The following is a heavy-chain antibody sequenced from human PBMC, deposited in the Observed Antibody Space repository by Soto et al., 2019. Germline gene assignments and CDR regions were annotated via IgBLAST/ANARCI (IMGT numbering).Heavy chain of an antibody. V-gene: IGHV4-39*01. Sequence: QLQLQESGPGLLKPSETLSLTCSVSGGSINSRSYSWGWIRQPPGKGLEWIGTVYNNENPNYNPSLKSRVTISVDTSKNQFSLRLTSVTAADTAVYYCERLAGYCSTNGCHGDYAMDVWGQGTTVTVSS. CDR3: ERLAGYCSTNGCHGDYAMDV. CDR2: VYNNENP. CDR1: GGSINSRSYS. J-gene: IGHJ6*02. D-gene: IGHD2-2*01.